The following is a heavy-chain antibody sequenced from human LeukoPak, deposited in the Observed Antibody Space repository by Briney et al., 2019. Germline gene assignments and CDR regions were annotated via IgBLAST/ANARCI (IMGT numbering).Heavy chain of an antibody. V-gene: IGHV3-9*01. D-gene: IGHD3-9*01. J-gene: IGHJ6*02. Sequence: GGSLRLSCAASGFTFSSNYMSWVRQAPGKGLEWVSGISWNSGSKGYADSVKGRFTISRDNAKNALYLEMNSLRTEDTALYYCAKDTDYYAGLDAWGQGTTVTVSS. CDR3: AKDTDYYAGLDA. CDR1: GFTFSSNY. CDR2: ISWNSGSK.